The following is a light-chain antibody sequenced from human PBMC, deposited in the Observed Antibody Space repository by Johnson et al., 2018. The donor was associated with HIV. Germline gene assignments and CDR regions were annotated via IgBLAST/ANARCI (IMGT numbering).Light chain of an antibody. Sequence: QSVLTQPPSVSAAPGQKVTISCSGSSSNIGNNYVSWYQQLPGTAPRLLIYENSNRPSGIPDRFSGSKSGTSATLAITGLQTGDEADYYCGTWDSSLNALYVFGTGTKVTVL. CDR3: GTWDSSLNALYV. CDR1: SSNIGNNY. V-gene: IGLV1-51*02. J-gene: IGLJ1*01. CDR2: ENS.